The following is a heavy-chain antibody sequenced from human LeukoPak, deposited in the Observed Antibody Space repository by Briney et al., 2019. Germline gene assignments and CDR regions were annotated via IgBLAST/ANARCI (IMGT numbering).Heavy chain of an antibody. Sequence: ASVKVSCKASGGPFSSYTISWVRQAPGQGLEWMGRIIPILGIANYAQKFQGRVTITADKSTSTAYMELSSLRCEDTAVYYCARMRDPGSFDIWGQGTMVTVSS. CDR1: GGPFSSYT. V-gene: IGHV1-69*02. J-gene: IGHJ3*02. CDR2: IIPILGIA. CDR3: ARMRDPGSFDI.